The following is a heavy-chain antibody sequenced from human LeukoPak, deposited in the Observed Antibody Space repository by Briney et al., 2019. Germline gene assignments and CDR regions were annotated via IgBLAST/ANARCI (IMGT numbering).Heavy chain of an antibody. V-gene: IGHV1-2*02. CDR2: INPKSGGT. CDR3: AWQLVRGDWFDP. Sequence: ASVKVSCKASGYTLTDYYIHWVRQAPGQGLEWMGWINPKSGGTNYAQKFEGRVTMTRDTSITTAYLELSSLRPDDTAVYYCAWQLVRGDWFDPWGQGTLVTVSS. J-gene: IGHJ5*02. CDR1: GYTLTDYY. D-gene: IGHD6-6*01.